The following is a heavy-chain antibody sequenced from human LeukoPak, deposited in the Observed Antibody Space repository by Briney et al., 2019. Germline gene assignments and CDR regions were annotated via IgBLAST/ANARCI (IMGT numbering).Heavy chain of an antibody. CDR2: IDWTDDK. CDR3: AHRPRPSSYFDNWFDA. Sequence: SGPTLVNPKQTLTLTCTFSGFSLITSGVGVGWIRQPPGKALEWLAVIDWTDDKRYSPSLKNRHTLTKDTSKSQVVLTMTNMDPADTATYYCAHRPRPSSYFDNWFDAWGQGTLVAVSS. J-gene: IGHJ5*02. CDR1: GFSLITSGVG. V-gene: IGHV2-5*01. D-gene: IGHD6-6*01.